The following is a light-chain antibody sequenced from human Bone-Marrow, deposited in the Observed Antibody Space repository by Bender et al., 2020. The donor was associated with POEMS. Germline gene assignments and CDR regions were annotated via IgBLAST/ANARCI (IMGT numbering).Light chain of an antibody. CDR2: QDT. V-gene: IGLV3-1*01. CDR3: QACDTDAVM. J-gene: IGLJ3*02. CDR1: DLGDKY. Sequence: SYEVTQPPSVSVSPGQTASITCSGDDLGDKYVCWYQQKPGQSPVLVIYQDTKRPSGIPERFSGSNSGNTATLTISGTQALDETDYFCQACDTDAVMFGGGTKLTVL.